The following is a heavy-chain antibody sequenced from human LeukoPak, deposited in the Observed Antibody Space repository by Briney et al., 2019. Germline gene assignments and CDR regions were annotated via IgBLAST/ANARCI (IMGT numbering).Heavy chain of an antibody. J-gene: IGHJ4*02. CDR3: ARANYYDISGYDY. D-gene: IGHD3-22*01. CDR1: GFTFRSYE. Sequence: GGSLRLSCAASGFTFRSYEMNWVRQAPGKGLEWVSYITSSGSTIYYADSVKGRFTISRDNAKTSLYLQMNSLRAEDTAVYYCARANYYDISGYDYWGQGTLVTVSS. CDR2: ITSSGSTI. V-gene: IGHV3-48*03.